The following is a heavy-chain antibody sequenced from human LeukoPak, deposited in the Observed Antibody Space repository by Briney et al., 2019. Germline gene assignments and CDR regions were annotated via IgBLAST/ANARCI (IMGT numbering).Heavy chain of an antibody. J-gene: IGHJ4*02. D-gene: IGHD2-15*01. CDR1: GFTFSTYW. Sequence: GGSLSLSCAASGFTFSTYWMSCIRQPPGKGLEWVANIKHEGSQKYYVDSVKRRFTISKNNSNHTLHLQTNSLRAEDKAVYYCAKDEDIVTWGFDYWGQPTLATVSS. CDR2: IKHEGSQK. V-gene: IGHV3-7*03. CDR3: AKDEDIVTWGFDY.